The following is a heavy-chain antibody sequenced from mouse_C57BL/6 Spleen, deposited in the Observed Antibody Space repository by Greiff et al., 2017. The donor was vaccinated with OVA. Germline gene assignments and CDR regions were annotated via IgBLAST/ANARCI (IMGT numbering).Heavy chain of an antibody. CDR1: GYAFSSSW. V-gene: IGHV1-82*01. CDR3: VSGYDAMDY. CDR2: IYPGDGDT. Sequence: QVQLQQSGPELVKPGASVKLSCKASGYAFSSSWMNWVKQRPGKGLEWIGRIYPGDGDTNYNGKFKGKATLTADKSASTAYMQLSSLTSEDSAVYFCVSGYDAMDYWGQGTSVTVSS. J-gene: IGHJ4*01. D-gene: IGHD3-2*02.